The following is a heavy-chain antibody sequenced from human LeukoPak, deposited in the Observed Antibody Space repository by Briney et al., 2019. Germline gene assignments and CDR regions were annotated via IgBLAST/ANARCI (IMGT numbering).Heavy chain of an antibody. D-gene: IGHD1-7*01. J-gene: IGHJ6*03. V-gene: IGHV1-18*04. CDR3: ARSLDDPALGITGTTRYYYMDV. CDR1: GYSFISPA. CDR2: INTYNGNT. Sequence: ASVKVSCKASGYSFISPAISWMRQAPGQGLEWMGWINTYNGNTNYPQKFQGRVTVTTDTSTSTAYMELRSLRSEDTAVYYCARSLDDPALGITGTTRYYYMDVWGKGTTVTVSS.